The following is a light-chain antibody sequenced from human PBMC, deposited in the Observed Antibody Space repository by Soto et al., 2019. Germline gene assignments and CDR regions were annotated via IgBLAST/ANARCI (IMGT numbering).Light chain of an antibody. Sequence: VLSQSPGSLSLSPGERATLSCRASQSISSTYLAWYQQKPGQAPRLLIYGASSRATGIPDRFSGSGSGTDFTLTISRLEPEDFAVYYCQQYGSSPWTFGQGTKVDIK. V-gene: IGKV3-20*01. J-gene: IGKJ1*01. CDR1: QSISSTY. CDR2: GAS. CDR3: QQYGSSPWT.